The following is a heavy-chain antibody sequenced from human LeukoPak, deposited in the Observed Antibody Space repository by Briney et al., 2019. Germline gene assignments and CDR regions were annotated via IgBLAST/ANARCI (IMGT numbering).Heavy chain of an antibody. J-gene: IGHJ5*02. CDR2: FDPEDGET. Sequence: ASVKVSCKVSGYALTELSMHWVRHAPGKGLEWMGGFDPEDGETIYAQKFQGRVTMTEDTSTDTAYMELSSLRSEDTAVYYCATVPSYCGGNCYSPGSWFDPWGQGTLVTVSS. D-gene: IGHD2-21*02. V-gene: IGHV1-24*01. CDR1: GYALTELS. CDR3: ATVPSYCGGNCYSPGSWFDP.